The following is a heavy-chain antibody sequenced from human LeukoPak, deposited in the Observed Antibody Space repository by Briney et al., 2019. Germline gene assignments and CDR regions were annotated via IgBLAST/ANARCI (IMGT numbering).Heavy chain of an antibody. J-gene: IGHJ6*03. CDR3: ARVVPERGYYYYYYMDV. Sequence: GASEKVSCKASGYTFTSYDINWVRQATGQGLEWVGWMNPNSGNTGYAQKFQGRVTMTRNTSISTAYMELSRLRSDDTAVYYCARVVPERGYYYYYYMDVWGKGTTVTVSS. CDR2: MNPNSGNT. D-gene: IGHD4/OR15-4a*01. CDR1: GYTFTSYD. V-gene: IGHV1-8*01.